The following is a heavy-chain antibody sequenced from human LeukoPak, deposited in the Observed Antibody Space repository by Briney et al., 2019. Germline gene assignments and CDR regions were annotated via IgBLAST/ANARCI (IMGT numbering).Heavy chain of an antibody. V-gene: IGHV1-69*05. CDR2: IIPIFGTA. D-gene: IGHD6-13*01. CDR3: ARGTYFGSWFGKVWFDP. Sequence: SVKVSCKASGGTFSSYAISWVRQAPGQGLEWMGGIIPIFGTANYAQKFQGRVTITTDESTSTAYMELSSLRSEDTAVYYCARGTYFGSWFGKVWFDPWGQGTLVTISS. J-gene: IGHJ5*02. CDR1: GGTFSSYA.